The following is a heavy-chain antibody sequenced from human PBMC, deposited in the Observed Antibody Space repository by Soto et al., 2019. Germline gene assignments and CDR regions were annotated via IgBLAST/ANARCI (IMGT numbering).Heavy chain of an antibody. J-gene: IGHJ3*02. CDR3: SREGTGDQKSRDAFDI. CDR2: IYSGGST. V-gene: IGHV3-66*02. CDR1: GFTVSSNY. Sequence: GGSLRLSCAASGFTVSSNYMSWVRQAPGKGLEWVSVIYSGGSTYYDDSAKGRFTIYRDKSKNTLYLHMNSLRADDTAVYYGSREGTGDQKSRDAFDIWGQGTMVTVSS. D-gene: IGHD7-27*01.